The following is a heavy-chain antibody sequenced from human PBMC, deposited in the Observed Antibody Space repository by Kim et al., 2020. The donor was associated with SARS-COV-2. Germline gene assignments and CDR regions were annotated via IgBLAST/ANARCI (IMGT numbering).Heavy chain of an antibody. V-gene: IGHV4-34*01. J-gene: IGHJ4*02. CDR2: INHSGRT. D-gene: IGHD3-10*01. CDR1: GGSFSGYY. Sequence: SETLSLTCAVYGGSFSGYYWSWIRQPPGKGLEWIGEINHSGRTNHNPSLKSRVTISVDTSKNQFSLRLTSVTAADTAVYYCARRLSNTSGWGSHYCDLWGQGTLVTVSS. CDR3: ARRLSNTSGWGSHYCDL.